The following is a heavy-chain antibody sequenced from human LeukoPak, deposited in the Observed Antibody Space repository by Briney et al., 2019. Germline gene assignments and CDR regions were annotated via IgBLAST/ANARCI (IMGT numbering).Heavy chain of an antibody. J-gene: IGHJ4*02. CDR3: TRGAGWLIDY. D-gene: IGHD3-16*01. CDR2: FHNSGTS. CDR1: GGSIRNSAYY. V-gene: IGHV4-61*08. Sequence: SETLSLTCTVSGGSIRNSAYYWGWIRQPPGKGLEWIGYFHNSGTSTYNPSLKSRVTISADTSKNQFSLKLNSLTTADTAVYYCTRGAGWLIDYWGQGSLVTVSS.